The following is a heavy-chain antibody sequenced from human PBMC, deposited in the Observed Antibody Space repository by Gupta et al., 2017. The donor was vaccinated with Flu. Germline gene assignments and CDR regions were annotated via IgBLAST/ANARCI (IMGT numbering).Heavy chain of an antibody. J-gene: IGHJ3*02. CDR3: ARRGNYLGDAFDI. CDR2: ISGSTSHK. Sequence: VQLVESGGGLVKPGGSLRLSCAASGFTFSSFGMNWVRQAPGKGLEWISSISGSTSHKYYADSVKCRFTIPRYNANNSLYLKMKSLRVEDTAIYYCARRGNYLGDAFDIWGRGTTVTVSS. V-gene: IGHV3-21*01. D-gene: IGHD2/OR15-2a*01. CDR1: GFTFSSFG.